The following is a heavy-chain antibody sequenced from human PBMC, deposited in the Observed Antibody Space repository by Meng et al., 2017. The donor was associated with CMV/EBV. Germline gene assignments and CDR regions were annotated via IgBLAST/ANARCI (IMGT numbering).Heavy chain of an antibody. D-gene: IGHD2-8*02. V-gene: IGHV1-69*02. CDR2: IIPILGIA. Sequence: SVKVSCKASGGTFSSYTISWARQAPGQGLEWMGRIIPILGIANYAQKFQGRVTITADKSTSTAYMELSSLRSEDTAVYYCAAGAGGVFSGYFDYWGQGTLVTVSS. CDR1: GGTFSSYT. CDR3: AAGAGGVFSGYFDY. J-gene: IGHJ4*02.